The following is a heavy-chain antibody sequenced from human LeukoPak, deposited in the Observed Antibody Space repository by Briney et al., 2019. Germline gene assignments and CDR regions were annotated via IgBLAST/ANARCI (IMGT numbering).Heavy chain of an antibody. CDR1: GGSISSYY. Sequence: SETLSLTCTVSGGSISSYYWSWIRQPPGKGLEWIGYIYYSGSTNYNPSLKSRVTISVDTSKNQFSLKLSSVTAADTAVYYCASNRPLLWFGELLPYYFDYWGQGTLVTVSS. J-gene: IGHJ4*02. D-gene: IGHD3-10*01. V-gene: IGHV4-59*08. CDR3: ASNRPLLWFGELLPYYFDY. CDR2: IYYSGST.